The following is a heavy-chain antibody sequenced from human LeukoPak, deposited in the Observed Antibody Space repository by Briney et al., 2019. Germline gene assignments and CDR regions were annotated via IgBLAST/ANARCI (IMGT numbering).Heavy chain of an antibody. CDR3: ARGLWGSSNWFDP. D-gene: IGHD3-16*01. V-gene: IGHV4-59*01. Sequence: SSETLSLTCSVSPGSIGGYYWSWFRQPPGKGLEWIGYVFYTGETDYNPSLRSRGTISVDASKNQFSLKLSSVTAADTAAYYCARGLWGSSNWFDPWGQGTLVTVSS. CDR2: VFYTGET. J-gene: IGHJ5*02. CDR1: PGSIGGYY.